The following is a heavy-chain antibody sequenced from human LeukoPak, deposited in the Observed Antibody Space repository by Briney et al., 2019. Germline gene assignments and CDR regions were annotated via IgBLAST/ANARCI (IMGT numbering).Heavy chain of an antibody. CDR1: GFTFSSYA. Sequence: GGSLRLSCAASGFTFSSYAMHWVRQAPGKGLEWVANIKQDGSEKYYVDSVKGRFTISRDNAKNSLYLQMNSLRAEDTAVYYCARVDTYYDFWSGYYPGYYFDYWGQGTLVTVSS. D-gene: IGHD3-3*01. CDR3: ARVDTYYDFWSGYYPGYYFDY. CDR2: IKQDGSEK. V-gene: IGHV3-7*01. J-gene: IGHJ4*02.